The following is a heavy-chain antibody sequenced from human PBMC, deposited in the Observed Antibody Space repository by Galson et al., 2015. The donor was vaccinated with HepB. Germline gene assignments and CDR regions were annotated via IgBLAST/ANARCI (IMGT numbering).Heavy chain of an antibody. D-gene: IGHD5-12*01. CDR1: GFIFSDAW. CDR3: ATVRGYSGPRAMVEPLDY. V-gene: IGHV3-15*01. CDR2: IKSKTNGGTT. J-gene: IGHJ4*02. Sequence: SLRLSCAASGFIFSDAWMSWVRQAPGKGLEWVGRIKSKTNGGTTDYATPVKGRFTISRDDSKNTLYLQVNSLKTEDTAVYYCATVRGYSGPRAMVEPLDYWGQGTLVTVSS.